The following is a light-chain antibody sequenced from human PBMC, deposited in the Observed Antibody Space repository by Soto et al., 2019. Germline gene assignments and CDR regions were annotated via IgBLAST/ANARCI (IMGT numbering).Light chain of an antibody. CDR2: NNNDGSH. V-gene: IGLV4-69*02. CDR1: SGHNSYA. J-gene: IGLJ3*02. Sequence: QPVLTQSPSASASLGASVKLTCTLSSGHNSYAIAWHRQQPEKGPRYVMKNNNDGSHIKGDGIPDRFSGSSSGAERYLTISSLQSEDEADYYCQTWGTGPWVFGGGTKLTVL. CDR3: QTWGTGPWV.